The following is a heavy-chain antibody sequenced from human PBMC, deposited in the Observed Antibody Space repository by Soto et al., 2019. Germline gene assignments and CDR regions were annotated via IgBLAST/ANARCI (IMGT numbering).Heavy chain of an antibody. CDR1: GGTFSSYA. J-gene: IGHJ6*02. CDR2: IIPIFGTA. CDR3: ARDNFGGSYQEGYYYYGMDV. Sequence: GASVKVSCKASGGTFSSYAISWVRQGPGQGLEWMGGIIPIFGTANYAQKFQGRVTITADESTSTAYMELSSLRSEDTAVYYCARDNFGGSYQEGYYYYGMDVWGQGTTVTVSS. V-gene: IGHV1-69*13. D-gene: IGHD1-26*01.